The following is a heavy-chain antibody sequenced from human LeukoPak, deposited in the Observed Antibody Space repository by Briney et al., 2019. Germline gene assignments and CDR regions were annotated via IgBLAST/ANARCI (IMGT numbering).Heavy chain of an antibody. D-gene: IGHD1-26*01. Sequence: GASVKVSCKVSGYTLTELSMHWVRQAPGKGLEWMGGFDPEDGETIYAQKFQGRVTMTEDTSTDTAYMELSSLRSEDTAVYYCATDTTTKYSGSYPDAFDIWGQGTMVTVSS. V-gene: IGHV1-24*01. CDR2: FDPEDGET. J-gene: IGHJ3*02. CDR1: GYTLTELS. CDR3: ATDTTTKYSGSYPDAFDI.